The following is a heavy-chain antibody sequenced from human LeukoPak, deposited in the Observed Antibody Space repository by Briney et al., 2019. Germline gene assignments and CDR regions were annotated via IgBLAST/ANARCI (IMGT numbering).Heavy chain of an antibody. CDR2: MYTSRST. CDR1: GGSISSGSSY. CDR3: AISYCSESYPIYNYYGLDV. V-gene: IGHV4-61*02. D-gene: IGHD3-10*01. Sequence: SQTLSLTCTVSGGSISSGSSYWNWIRQPAGKGLEWIGRMYTSRSTNYNPSLKSRLTISVDTSKNQFSLKLSSVTAADTAVYYCAISYCSESYPIYNYYGLDVWGQGTTVTVSS. J-gene: IGHJ6*02.